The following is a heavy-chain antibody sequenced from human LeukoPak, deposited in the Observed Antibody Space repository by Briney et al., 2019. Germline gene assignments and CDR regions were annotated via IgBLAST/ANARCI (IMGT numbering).Heavy chain of an antibody. V-gene: IGHV4-4*02. CDR3: ARRRSTMVRAHNWFDP. J-gene: IGHJ5*02. Sequence: ASETLSLTCAVSGGSISSSNWWSWVRQPPGKGLEWIGEIYHSGSTNYNPSLKSRVTISVDKSKNQFSLKLSSVTAADTAVYYCARRRSTMVRAHNWFDPWGQGTLVTVSS. D-gene: IGHD3-10*01. CDR1: GGSISSSNW. CDR2: IYHSGST.